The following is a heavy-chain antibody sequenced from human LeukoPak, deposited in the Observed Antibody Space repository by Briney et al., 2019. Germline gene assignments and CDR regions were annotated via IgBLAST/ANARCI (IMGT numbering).Heavy chain of an antibody. CDR3: ARVEMATISSNEADY. D-gene: IGHD5-24*01. CDR1: GYTFTGYY. Sequence: ASVKVSCKASGYTFTGYYMHWVRQAPGQELEWMGWINPNSGGTNYAQKVQGRGTMTRDTSISTAYMELSRLRSDDTAVYYCARVEMATISSNEADYWGQGTLVTVSS. V-gene: IGHV1-2*02. J-gene: IGHJ4*02. CDR2: INPNSGGT.